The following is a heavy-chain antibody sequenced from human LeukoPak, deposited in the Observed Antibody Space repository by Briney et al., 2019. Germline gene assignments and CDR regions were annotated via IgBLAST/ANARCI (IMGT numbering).Heavy chain of an antibody. CDR1: GYSFTRYW. J-gene: IGHJ4*02. CDR2: IYPGDSDT. D-gene: IGHD3-10*01. V-gene: IGHV5-51*01. CDR3: ARSSYYYGSGSPDY. Sequence: GESLKISCQGSGYSFTRYWIGWVRQMPGKGLEWMGIIYPGDSDTRYSPSFQGQVTISADKSISTAYLQWSSLKASDTAIYYCARSSYYYGSGSPDYWGQGTLVTVSS.